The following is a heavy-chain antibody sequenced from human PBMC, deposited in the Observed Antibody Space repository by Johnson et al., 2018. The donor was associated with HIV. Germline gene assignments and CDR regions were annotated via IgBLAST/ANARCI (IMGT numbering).Heavy chain of an antibody. J-gene: IGHJ3*02. D-gene: IGHD3-22*01. CDR1: GFTFSSYW. CDR2: IKQDGSEK. Sequence: MLLVESGGGVVQPGRSLRLSCSASGFTFSSYWMSWVRQAPGKGLEWVDNIKQDGSEKYYVDYVKGRFNISRDNAKNSLYLQMNSLRAEDTAVYYCARESDSSGYYSDAFDIWGQVTMVTVSS. CDR3: ARESDSSGYYSDAFDI. V-gene: IGHV3-7*05.